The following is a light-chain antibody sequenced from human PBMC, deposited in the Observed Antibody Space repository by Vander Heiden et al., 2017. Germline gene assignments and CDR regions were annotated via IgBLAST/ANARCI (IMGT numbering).Light chain of an antibody. CDR1: KLGEKY. Sequence: SYELTPPPPVPLPPGQKASITCSGDKLGEKYACWYQQKPGQSPVLVIYQDSKRPSGIPERFSGSNSGKTATLTISGAQAMDEADYYCQASDSSTTLVVFGAGTKLTVL. J-gene: IGLJ2*01. CDR2: QDS. CDR3: QASDSSTTLVV. V-gene: IGLV3-1*01.